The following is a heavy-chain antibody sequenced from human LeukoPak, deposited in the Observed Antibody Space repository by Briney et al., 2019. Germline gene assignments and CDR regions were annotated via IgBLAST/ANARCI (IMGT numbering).Heavy chain of an antibody. D-gene: IGHD4-17*01. CDR3: ARVVLGDYPVN. V-gene: IGHV3-66*01. J-gene: IGHJ4*02. CDR2: IYSGGST. CDR1: GFTVSSNY. Sequence: GGSLRLSCAASGFTVSSNYMSWVRQAPGKGLEWVSVIYSGGSTYYADSVKGRFTISRDNSKDTLYLQMNSLRAEDTTVYYCARVVLGDYPVNWGQGTLVTASS.